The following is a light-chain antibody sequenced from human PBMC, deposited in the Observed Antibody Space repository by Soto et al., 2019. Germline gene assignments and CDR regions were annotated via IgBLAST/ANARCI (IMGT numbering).Light chain of an antibody. V-gene: IGLV2-23*02. CDR1: SRDVGNYNL. J-gene: IGLJ3*02. CDR3: FSYVRDKTWM. Sequence: QSVLTQPASVSGSPGQSITISCTGTSRDVGNYNLVSWYLQHPGKAPKLLIYEVTKRPSGVSNRFSGSKSGNTASLTISGLQDEDEADYFCFSYVRDKTWMFGGGT. CDR2: EVT.